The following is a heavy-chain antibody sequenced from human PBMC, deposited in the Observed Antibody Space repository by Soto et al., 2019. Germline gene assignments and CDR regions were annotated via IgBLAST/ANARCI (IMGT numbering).Heavy chain of an antibody. CDR3: ARGRVGTAYFDY. D-gene: IGHD2-21*02. CDR1: GFTFSSNS. CDR2: ITSSSSTI. V-gene: IGHV3-48*02. Sequence: HPRGSLRLSCSTSGFTFSSNSMNWVRQAPGKGLEWISYITSSSSTIYYADSVKGRFTISRDNAKNSLYLQMNSLRDEDTAVYYCARGRVGTAYFDYWGQGALVTVSS. J-gene: IGHJ4*02.